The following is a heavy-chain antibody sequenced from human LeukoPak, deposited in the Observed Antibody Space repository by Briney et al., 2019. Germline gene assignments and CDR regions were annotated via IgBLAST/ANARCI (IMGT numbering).Heavy chain of an antibody. V-gene: IGHV1-24*01. CDR1: GYTLTELS. D-gene: IGHD3-3*02. Sequence: ASVKVSCKVSGYTLTELSMHWVRQAPGKGLGWMGGFDPEDGETIYAQKFQGRVTMTRNTSISTAYMELSSLRYEDTAVYYCARSKHFWSGYSTAYYYYYYGMDVWGQGTTVTVSS. CDR2: FDPEDGET. CDR3: ARSKHFWSGYSTAYYYYYYGMDV. J-gene: IGHJ6*02.